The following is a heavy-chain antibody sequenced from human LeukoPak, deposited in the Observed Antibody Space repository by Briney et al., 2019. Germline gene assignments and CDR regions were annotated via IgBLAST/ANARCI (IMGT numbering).Heavy chain of an antibody. D-gene: IGHD6-13*01. J-gene: IGHJ6*02. CDR2: IVVGSGNT. CDR1: GFTFTSSA. Sequence: GTSVKVSCRASGFTFTSSAMQWVRQARGQRLEWIGWIVVGSGNTNYAQKFQERVTITRDMSTSTAYMELSSLRSEDTAVYYCAAADYSSSWLPVYYYYYYGMDVWGQGTTVTVSS. V-gene: IGHV1-58*02. CDR3: AAADYSSSWLPVYYYYYYGMDV.